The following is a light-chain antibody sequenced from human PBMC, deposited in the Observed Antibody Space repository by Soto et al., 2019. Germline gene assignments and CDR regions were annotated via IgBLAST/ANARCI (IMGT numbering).Light chain of an antibody. Sequence: QLVLTQSSSASASLGSSVKLTCTLSSGHSSYIIAWHQQQPGKAPRYLMNLEGSGSFNKGSGVPDRFSGSSSGADRYLTISNLPFEDEADYYCETWDINTHVVFGGGTKLTVL. CDR2: LEGSGSF. CDR3: ETWDINTHVV. V-gene: IGLV4-60*02. CDR1: SGHSSYI. J-gene: IGLJ2*01.